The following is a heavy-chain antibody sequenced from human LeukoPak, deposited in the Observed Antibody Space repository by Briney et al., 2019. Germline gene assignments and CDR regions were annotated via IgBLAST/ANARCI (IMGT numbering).Heavy chain of an antibody. CDR3: ARGVSHWNYVSAWFDY. Sequence: GSSVKVSCKASGGTFSSYAISWVRQAPGQGLEWMGGIIPIFGTANYAQKFQGRVTITADESTSTAYMELSSLRSEDTAVYYCARGVSHWNYVSAWFDYWGQGTLVTVSS. CDR2: IIPIFGTA. CDR1: GGTFSSYA. D-gene: IGHD1-7*01. J-gene: IGHJ4*02. V-gene: IGHV1-69*01.